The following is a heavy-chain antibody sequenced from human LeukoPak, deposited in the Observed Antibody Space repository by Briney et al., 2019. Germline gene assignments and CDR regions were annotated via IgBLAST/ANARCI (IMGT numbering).Heavy chain of an antibody. V-gene: IGHV3-23*01. CDR2: ISSGGST. D-gene: IGHD1-26*01. CDR3: AKDTYSTSPYYFDY. J-gene: IGHJ4*02. Sequence: GGSLRLSCAAAGFTLNNYAMSWVRQAPGKGLNWVSGISSGGSTYYADSVKGRFTISRDNSKNTLYLQMNSLRAEDTAVYYCAKDTYSTSPYYFDYWGQGTLVTVSS. CDR1: GFTLNNYA.